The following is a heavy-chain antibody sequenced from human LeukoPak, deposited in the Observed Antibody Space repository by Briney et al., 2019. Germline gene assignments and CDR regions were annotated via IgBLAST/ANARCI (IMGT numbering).Heavy chain of an antibody. D-gene: IGHD6-19*01. Sequence: SETLSLTCTVSGGFISSYYWSWIRKPPGKGLEWIGNIYYSGSTNYNPSLKSRVTILVDTSKNQFSLKVSSVTAADTAVYYCARGHGSSGMDYWGQGTLVTVSS. J-gene: IGHJ4*02. CDR1: GGFISSYY. CDR2: IYYSGST. V-gene: IGHV4-59*01. CDR3: ARGHGSSGMDY.